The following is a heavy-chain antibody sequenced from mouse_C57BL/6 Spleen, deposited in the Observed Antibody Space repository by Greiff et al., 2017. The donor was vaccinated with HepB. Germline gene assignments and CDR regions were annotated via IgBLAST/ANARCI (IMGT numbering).Heavy chain of an antibody. J-gene: IGHJ4*01. V-gene: IGHV5-17*01. CDR2: ISSGSSTL. Sequence: DVKLVESGGGLVKPGGSLKLSCAASGFTFSDYGMHWVRQAPEKGLEWVAYISSGSSTLYYADTVKGRFTISRDNAKNTLFLQMTSLRSEDTAMYYCARRRSSHYYAMDYWGQGTSVTVSS. CDR3: ARRRSSHYYAMDY. D-gene: IGHD6-1*01. CDR1: GFTFSDYG.